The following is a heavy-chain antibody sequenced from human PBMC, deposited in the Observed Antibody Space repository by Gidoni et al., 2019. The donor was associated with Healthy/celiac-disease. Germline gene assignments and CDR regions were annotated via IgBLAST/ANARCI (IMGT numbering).Heavy chain of an antibody. CDR2: ISSSSSYT. V-gene: IGHV3-11*06. CDR1: GFTFSDYY. CDR3: ARDGSGWTRGGMDV. Sequence: QVQLVESGGGLVKPGGSLRLSCAASGFTFSDYYMSWIRQAPGKGRGCVSYISSSSSYTNYADSVKGRFTISRDNAKNSLYLQMNSLRAEDTAVYYCARDGSGWTRGGMDVWGQGTTVTVSS. J-gene: IGHJ6*02. D-gene: IGHD6-19*01.